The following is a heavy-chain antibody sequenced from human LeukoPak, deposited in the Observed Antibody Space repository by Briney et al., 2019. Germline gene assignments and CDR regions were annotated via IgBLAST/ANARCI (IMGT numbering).Heavy chain of an antibody. CDR3: ARENTAMANDAFDI. CDR2: IYYSGST. CDR1: VGSISSYY. Sequence: SETLSLTCTVSVGSISSYYWSWIRQPPGKGLEWIGYIYYSGSTNYNPSLKSRVTISVDTSKNQFSLKLSSVTAADTAVYYCARENTAMANDAFDIWGRGTMVTVSS. V-gene: IGHV4-59*01. J-gene: IGHJ3*02. D-gene: IGHD5-18*01.